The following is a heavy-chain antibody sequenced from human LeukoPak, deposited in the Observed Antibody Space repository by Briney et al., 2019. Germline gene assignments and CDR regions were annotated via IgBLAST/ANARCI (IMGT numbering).Heavy chain of an antibody. V-gene: IGHV3-7*03. J-gene: IGHJ6*03. CDR3: AKGGGYGSGYNSLPDYYYYYMDV. D-gene: IGHD3-10*01. CDR2: IKQDGSEK. CDR1: GFTFSTYW. Sequence: LTGGSLRLSCAASGFTFSTYWMSWVRQAPGKGLEWVANIKQDGSEKYYVDSVKGRFTISRDNSKNTLYLQMNSLRAEDTAVYYCAKGGGYGSGYNSLPDYYYYYMDVWGKGTTVTVSS.